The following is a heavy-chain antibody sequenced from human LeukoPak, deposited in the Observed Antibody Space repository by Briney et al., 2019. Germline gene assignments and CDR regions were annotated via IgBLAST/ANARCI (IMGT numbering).Heavy chain of an antibody. J-gene: IGHJ4*02. D-gene: IGHD1-26*01. Sequence: SVKVSCKASGGTFSSYAISWVRQAPGQGLEWMGGIIPIFGTANYAQKFQGRVTITADESNSKTYMQLRSMRSKGTAVYYYERASIVGATTPFFDYWGPGTLVTVSS. CDR2: IIPIFGTA. CDR3: ERASIVGATTPFFDY. CDR1: GGTFSSYA. V-gene: IGHV1-69*13.